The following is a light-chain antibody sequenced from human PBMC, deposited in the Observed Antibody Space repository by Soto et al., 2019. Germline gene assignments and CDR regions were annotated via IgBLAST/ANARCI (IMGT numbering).Light chain of an antibody. J-gene: IGLJ3*02. V-gene: IGLV1-47*02. CDR2: SND. CDR3: AAWDDSLRGVM. Sequence: QSVLAQPPSVSGTPGQRLTISCSGGTSNIGSNNVYWYQQLPGAAPKLLIYSNDQRLSGVPERFSGSRSGTSASLAISDLRSEDEGDYFCAAWDDSLRGVMFGGGTKVTVL. CDR1: TSNIGSNN.